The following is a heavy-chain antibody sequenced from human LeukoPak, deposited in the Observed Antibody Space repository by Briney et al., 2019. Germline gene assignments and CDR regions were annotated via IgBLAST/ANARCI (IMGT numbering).Heavy chain of an antibody. CDR1: GGSISSYNYY. CDR3: ARDPGPYCSGGSCYLDY. CDR2: IYTSGST. V-gene: IGHV4-39*07. D-gene: IGHD2-15*01. Sequence: SETLSLTCAVSGGSISSYNYYWGWIRQPPGKGLEWIGSIYTSGSTNYNPSLKSRVTMSVDTSKNQFSLKLSSVTAADTAVYYCARDPGPYCSGGSCYLDYWGQGTLVTVSS. J-gene: IGHJ4*02.